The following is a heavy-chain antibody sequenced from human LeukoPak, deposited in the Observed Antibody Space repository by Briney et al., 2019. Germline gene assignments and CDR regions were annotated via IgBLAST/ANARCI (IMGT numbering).Heavy chain of an antibody. V-gene: IGHV3-21*01. J-gene: IGHJ4*02. CDR1: GFTFSSYS. D-gene: IGHD5-18*01. CDR3: AREGYSYGIPHDY. CDR2: ISSSSYI. Sequence: GGSLRLSCAASGFTFSSYSMNWVRQAPGKGLEWVSSISSSSYIYYADSVKGRFTISRDNARNSLYLQMSSLRAEDTAVYYCAREGYSYGIPHDYWGQGTLVTVSS.